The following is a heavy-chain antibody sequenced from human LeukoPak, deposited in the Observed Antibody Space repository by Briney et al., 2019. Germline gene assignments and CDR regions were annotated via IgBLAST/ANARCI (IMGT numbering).Heavy chain of an antibody. CDR3: ARGLEDIVATTYFDY. V-gene: IGHV3-30-3*01. CDR2: ISYDGSNK. J-gene: IGHJ4*02. D-gene: IGHD5-12*01. Sequence: PGGSLRLSCAASGFTFSSHAIHWVRQAPGKGLEWVAVISYDGSNKYYADSVKGRFTISRDNSKNTLYLQMNSLRAEDTAVYYCARGLEDIVATTYFDYWGQGTLVTVSS. CDR1: GFTFSSHA.